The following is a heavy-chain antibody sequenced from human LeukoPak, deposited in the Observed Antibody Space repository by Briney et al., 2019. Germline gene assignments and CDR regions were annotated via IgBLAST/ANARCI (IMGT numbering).Heavy chain of an antibody. J-gene: IGHJ4*02. V-gene: IGHV3-30*04. CDR1: GFTFSNYA. Sequence: GRSLRLSCAASGFTFSNYAMHWVRQAPGKGLEWVAVISYDGRNKYYADSVKGRFTTSRDNSKKTLDLQMNSLRAEDTAVYYCARDGTPYSGSYYRGGYFDYWGQGTLVTVSS. CDR3: ARDGTPYSGSYYRGGYFDY. D-gene: IGHD1-26*01. CDR2: ISYDGRNK.